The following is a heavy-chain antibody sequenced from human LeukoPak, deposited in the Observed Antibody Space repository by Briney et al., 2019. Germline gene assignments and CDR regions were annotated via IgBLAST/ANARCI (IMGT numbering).Heavy chain of an antibody. CDR3: ARDGPGGSSSD. CDR1: GFTFSSYS. J-gene: IGHJ4*02. V-gene: IGHV3-21*01. D-gene: IGHD1-26*01. Sequence: PGGSLRLSCVASGFTFSSYSMNWVRQAPGKGLEWVSSISSSSSYIYYADSMKGRFTISRDNAKNSLYLQMSSLRAEDTAVYYCARDGPGGSSSDWGQGTLVTVSS. CDR2: ISSSSSYI.